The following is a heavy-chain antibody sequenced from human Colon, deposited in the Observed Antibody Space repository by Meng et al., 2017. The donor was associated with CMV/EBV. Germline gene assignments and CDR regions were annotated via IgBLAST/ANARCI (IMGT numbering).Heavy chain of an antibody. CDR2: INPVTGDT. J-gene: IGHJ4*02. CDR3: ATFGGDFDY. Sequence: QVELVQSGAEGKEPGASVKVSCKTSGYTFNGYFMHWVRQAPGQGLEWMGWINPVTGDTSYAQKFQVRVTMTRDTSISTAYMELSSLRSDDTAVYYCATFGGDFDYWGQGTLVTISS. CDR1: GYTFNGYF. V-gene: IGHV1-2*02. D-gene: IGHD3-3*01.